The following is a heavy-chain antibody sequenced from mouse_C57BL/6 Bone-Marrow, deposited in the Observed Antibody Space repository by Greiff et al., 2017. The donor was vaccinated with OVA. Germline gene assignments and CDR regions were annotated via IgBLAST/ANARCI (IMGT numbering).Heavy chain of an antibody. CDR1: GYTFTSYG. CDR3: ARCPYYYGSSYEYAMDY. J-gene: IGHJ4*01. D-gene: IGHD1-1*01. Sequence: QVQLQQSGAELARPGASVKLSCKASGYTFTSYGISWVKQRTGQGLEWIGEIYPRSGNTYYNEKFKGKATLTADKSASTAYMELRSLTSDDSAVYFCARCPYYYGSSYEYAMDYWGQGTSVTVSS. V-gene: IGHV1-81*01. CDR2: IYPRSGNT.